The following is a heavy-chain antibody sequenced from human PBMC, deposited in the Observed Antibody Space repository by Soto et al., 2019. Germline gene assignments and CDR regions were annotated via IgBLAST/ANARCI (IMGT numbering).Heavy chain of an antibody. V-gene: IGHV3-21*01. J-gene: IGHJ4*02. Sequence: EVQLVESGGGLVKPGGSLRLSCAASGFTFSSYSMNWVRQAPGKGLEWVSSISSSSSYIYYAVSVKGGFTISRDNAKNSLYLQVNSLRAEDTAVYYCAREGIAAALDYWGQGTLVTVSS. CDR1: GFTFSSYS. CDR3: AREGIAAALDY. CDR2: ISSSSSYI. D-gene: IGHD6-13*01.